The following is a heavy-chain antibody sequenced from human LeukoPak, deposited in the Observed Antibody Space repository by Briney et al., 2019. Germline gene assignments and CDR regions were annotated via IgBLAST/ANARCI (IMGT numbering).Heavy chain of an antibody. J-gene: IGHJ6*02. Sequence: ASVKVSCKGSGYTFTNYAVHWVRQAPGQRLEWLGWINPGNGDTKYSENFQGRVTVTSDTSAATAYVELNSLTSEDTAVYYCARERWHCRVNCYSVYYYALDVWGQGTTVTVSS. CDR1: GYTFTNYA. CDR2: INPGNGDT. D-gene: IGHD2-15*01. V-gene: IGHV1-3*01. CDR3: ARERWHCRVNCYSVYYYALDV.